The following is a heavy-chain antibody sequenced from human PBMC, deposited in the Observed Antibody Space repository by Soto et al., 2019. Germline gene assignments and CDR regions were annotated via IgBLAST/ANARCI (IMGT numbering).Heavy chain of an antibody. CDR3: ARAPRPAAIAVLDH. Sequence: ASVKVSCKASGYSFTSYDINWLRQATGQGPEWMGWVNPNTGDTGPAQRFQARVTLSSDTSINTAYVEVSSLRPDDTAIYFCARAPRPAAIAVLDHWGQRTLVTVSS. CDR1: GYSFTSYD. CDR2: VNPNTGDT. D-gene: IGHD6-19*01. J-gene: IGHJ4*02. V-gene: IGHV1-8*01.